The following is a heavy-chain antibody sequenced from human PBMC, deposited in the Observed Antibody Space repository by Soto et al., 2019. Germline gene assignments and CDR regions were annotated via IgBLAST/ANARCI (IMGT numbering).Heavy chain of an antibody. Sequence: QVQLQESGPGLVKPSETLSLTCTVSGGSISSYYCSWIRQPPGKGLEWIGYIYYSGSANYNPSLKXRXTXPXXTSKNQFSLKLSSVTAADTAVYYCARAGAATLSDYWGQGTLVTVSS. V-gene: IGHV4-59*01. D-gene: IGHD2-15*01. J-gene: IGHJ4*02. CDR3: ARAGAATLSDY. CDR1: GGSISSYY. CDR2: IYYSGSA.